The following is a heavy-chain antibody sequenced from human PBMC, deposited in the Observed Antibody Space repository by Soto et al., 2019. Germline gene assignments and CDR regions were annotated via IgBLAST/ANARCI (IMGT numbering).Heavy chain of an antibody. D-gene: IGHD2-2*01. CDR3: DHEVPSTSNWFAL. CDR2: IYWNDDQ. Sequence: SGPTLVNPTQTLTLTCTFSGFSLRTHGVGVGWFRQPPGKALEWLALIYWNDDQRYSPSLRGRLTITKDTSKNQVVLTMTNMGPGDTVTYYCDHEVPSTSNWFALRGQGTLVTVS. V-gene: IGHV2-5*01. J-gene: IGHJ4*02. CDR1: GFSLRTHGVG.